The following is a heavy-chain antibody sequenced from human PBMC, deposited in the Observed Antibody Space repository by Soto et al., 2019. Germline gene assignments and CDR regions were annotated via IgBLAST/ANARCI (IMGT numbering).Heavy chain of an antibody. CDR3: ASSLLTPFDY. J-gene: IGHJ4*02. CDR1: GFTFSSYA. V-gene: IGHV3-30-3*01. D-gene: IGHD7-27*01. CDR2: ISCDGSNK. Sequence: GGSLRLSCAASGFTFSSYAMHWVRQAPGKGLEWVAVISCDGSNKYYADSVKGRFTISRDNAKNTLYLQMNSLRAEDTAVYYCASSLLTPFDYWGQGTLVTVSS.